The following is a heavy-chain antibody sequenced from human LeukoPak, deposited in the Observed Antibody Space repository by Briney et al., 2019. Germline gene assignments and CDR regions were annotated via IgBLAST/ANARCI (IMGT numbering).Heavy chain of an antibody. V-gene: IGHV4-39*02. Sequence: KTSETLSLTCSISGASVGSRSYYWGWVRQRPGKGLEWIGSVFYNGRTYYQPSLKSRVTLSVETSTNDISLRLTSVTAADTAMYFCARHLSPRNWFDPLGQGTPVIVSS. J-gene: IGHJ5*02. CDR3: ARHLSPRNWFDP. CDR1: GASVGSRSYY. CDR2: VFYNGRT.